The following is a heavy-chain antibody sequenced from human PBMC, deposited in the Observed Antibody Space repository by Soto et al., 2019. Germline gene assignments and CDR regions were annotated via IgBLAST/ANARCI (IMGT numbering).Heavy chain of an antibody. J-gene: IGHJ4*02. Sequence: SETLSLTCTVSGGSISSGGYYWSWIRQHPGKGLEWIGYIYYSGSTYYNPSLKSRVTISVDTSKNQFSLKLSSVTAADTAVYYCARHQGDSSSWYFFDYWGQGTLVTVSS. CDR3: ARHQGDSSSWYFFDY. V-gene: IGHV4-31*03. D-gene: IGHD6-13*01. CDR2: IYYSGST. CDR1: GGSISSGGYY.